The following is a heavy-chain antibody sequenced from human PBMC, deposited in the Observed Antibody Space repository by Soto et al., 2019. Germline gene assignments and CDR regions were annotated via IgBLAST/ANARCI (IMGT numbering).Heavy chain of an antibody. D-gene: IGHD6-6*01. V-gene: IGHV1-18*01. CDR1: GYTFTSYG. CDR3: ARVRLVSSSSPRDY. CDR2: ISAYNGNT. J-gene: IGHJ4*02. Sequence: ASVKVSCKASGYTFTSYGISWVRQAPGQGLEWMGWISAYNGNTNYAQKLQGRVTMTTDTSPSTAYMELRSLRSDDTAAYYCARVRLVSSSSPRDYWGQGTLVTVSS.